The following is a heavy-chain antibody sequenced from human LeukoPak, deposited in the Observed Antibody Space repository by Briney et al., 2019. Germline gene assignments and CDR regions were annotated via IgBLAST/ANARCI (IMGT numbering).Heavy chain of an antibody. D-gene: IGHD3-10*01. CDR1: GFSFDTYA. CDR3: ARYYDSGSLDY. Sequence: GGSLRLSCAASGFSFDTYAMHWVRQAPGQGLEWVALIWHDGSHKFYSNSVRGQFTISRDNSKNTVYLQMNNLRPDDTAMYYCARYYDSGSLDYWGQGTLVTVSS. J-gene: IGHJ4*02. CDR2: IWHDGSHK. V-gene: IGHV3-33*01.